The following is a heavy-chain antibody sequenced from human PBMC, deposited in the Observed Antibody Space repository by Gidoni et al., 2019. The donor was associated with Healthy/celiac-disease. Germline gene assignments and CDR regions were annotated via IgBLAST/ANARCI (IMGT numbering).Heavy chain of an antibody. CDR3: AREYADSSGYYYEGYFDY. CDR2: ISYDGSNK. J-gene: IGHJ4*02. D-gene: IGHD3-22*01. V-gene: IGHV3-30-3*01. Sequence: QVQLVESGGGVVQPGRSLRLSCAASGFTFSSYAMHWVRQAPGKGLEWVAVISYDGSNKYYADSVKGRFTISRDNSKNTLYLQMNSLRAEDTAVYYCAREYADSSGYYYEGYFDYWGQGTLVTVSS. CDR1: GFTFSSYA.